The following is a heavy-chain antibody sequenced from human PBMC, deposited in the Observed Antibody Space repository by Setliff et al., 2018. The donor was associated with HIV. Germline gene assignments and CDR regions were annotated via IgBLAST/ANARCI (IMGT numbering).Heavy chain of an antibody. CDR2: IYYSGST. CDR3: ARDSVVKPGGMDV. Sequence: PSETLSLTCTVSGGSISSGGYYWSWIRQPPGKGLEWIGYIYYSGSTYYNPSLKSRVTISVDTSKNQFSLKLSSVTAADTAVYYCARDSVVKPGGMDVWGQGTTVTVSS. V-gene: IGHV4-30-4*01. D-gene: IGHD2-15*01. CDR1: GGSISSGGYY. J-gene: IGHJ6*02.